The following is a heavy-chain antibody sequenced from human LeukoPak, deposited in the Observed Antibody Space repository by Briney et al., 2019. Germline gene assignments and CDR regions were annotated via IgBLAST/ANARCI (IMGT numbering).Heavy chain of an antibody. CDR1: GFTFSSYA. D-gene: IGHD3-10*01. CDR2: ISYDGSNK. CDR3: ARDQGRHAYDI. Sequence: VGSLRLSCAASGFTFSSYAMHWVRQAPGKGLEGVAVISYDGSNKYYADSVKGRFTISSDNSKNTLYLQMNSLRAEDTAVYYCARDQGRHAYDIWGQGTMVTVSS. J-gene: IGHJ3*02. V-gene: IGHV3-30*04.